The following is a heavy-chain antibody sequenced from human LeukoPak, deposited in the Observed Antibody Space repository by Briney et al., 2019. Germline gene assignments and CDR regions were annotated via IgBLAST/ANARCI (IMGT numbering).Heavy chain of an antibody. D-gene: IGHD5-18*01. CDR1: GFTFSSYS. J-gene: IGHJ4*02. V-gene: IGHV3-21*06. CDR3: ARERDTSMVALDS. Sequence: PGGSLRLACAASGFTFSSYSLNWVRQAPGKGLEWVSCITSNIYTYYADSVRGRFTISRDNSQNSVYLVMNSLRAEDTAVYYCARERDTSMVALDSWGQGTLVTVSS. CDR2: ITSNIYT.